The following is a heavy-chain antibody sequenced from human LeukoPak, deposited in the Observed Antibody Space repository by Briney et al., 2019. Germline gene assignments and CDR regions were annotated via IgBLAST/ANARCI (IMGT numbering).Heavy chain of an antibody. Sequence: SETLSFTCIVSGASISGHYWSWIRQPAGKEPEWIGRVHTSRGTNYNSSLKSRLTMSVDTSKNQFSLHLASVTAADTAVYYCAKGGESSLPFDYWGQGTLVTVSS. D-gene: IGHD3-10*01. V-gene: IGHV4-4*07. CDR2: VHTSRGT. CDR3: AKGGESSLPFDY. CDR1: GASISGHY. J-gene: IGHJ4*02.